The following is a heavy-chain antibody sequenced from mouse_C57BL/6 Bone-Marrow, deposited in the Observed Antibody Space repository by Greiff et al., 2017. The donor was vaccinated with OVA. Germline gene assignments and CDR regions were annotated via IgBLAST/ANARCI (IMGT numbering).Heavy chain of an antibody. D-gene: IGHD2-1*01. J-gene: IGHJ2*01. CDR2: IHPNSGST. CDR3: AREGYYGHFDY. Sequence: QVQLQQPGAELVKPGAPVKLSCKASGYTFPSNGMPGGKQRPGQVLEWIGMIHPNSGSTNYNEKFKSKATLTVDKSSSTAYMQLSSLTSEDSAVYYCAREGYYGHFDYWGQGTTLTVSS. V-gene: IGHV1-64*01. CDR1: GYTFPSNG.